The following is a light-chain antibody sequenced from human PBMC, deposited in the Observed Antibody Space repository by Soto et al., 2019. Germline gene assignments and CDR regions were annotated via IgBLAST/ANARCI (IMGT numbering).Light chain of an antibody. J-gene: IGLJ1*01. Sequence: QSALTQPPSASGSPGQSVTIPCTGTSSDVGAYNYVSWYQQHPGKAPKLVIYEVSKRPSGVPDRFSGSKSGNTASLTVSGLQGEDEADYYCSSHAGSIAVFGTGTKLTVL. CDR3: SSHAGSIAV. CDR1: SSDVGAYNY. V-gene: IGLV2-8*01. CDR2: EVS.